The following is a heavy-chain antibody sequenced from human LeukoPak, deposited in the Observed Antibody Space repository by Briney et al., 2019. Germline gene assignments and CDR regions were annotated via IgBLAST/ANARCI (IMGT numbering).Heavy chain of an antibody. Sequence: GGSLRLSCAASEFSFSSYAMSWVRQAPGKGLEWVSAISAGGGSTYCADSVKGRFTVSKDSSKNTLYLQMNSLRVEDTAEYYCAKDFGTGSYKPSKMDVWGQGTTVTVSS. J-gene: IGHJ6*02. CDR2: ISAGGGST. CDR3: AKDFGTGSYKPSKMDV. CDR1: EFSFSSYA. D-gene: IGHD3-10*01. V-gene: IGHV3-23*01.